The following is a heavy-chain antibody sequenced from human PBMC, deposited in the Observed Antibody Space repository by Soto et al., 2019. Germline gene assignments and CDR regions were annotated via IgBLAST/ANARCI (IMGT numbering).Heavy chain of an antibody. CDR2: ISHRGNT. CDR1: GASISLVGYS. J-gene: IGHJ4*02. CDR3: ARYDSSGDFDY. V-gene: IGHV4-30-2*01. Sequence: TLEILSLTCGVSGASISLVGYSWSWIRQPPGKGLEWIGYISHRGNTYYNPSLRSRVTISVDRSKNEFSLNLRSVTAADTAMYYCARYDSSGDFDYWGQGTLVTVSS. D-gene: IGHD3-22*01.